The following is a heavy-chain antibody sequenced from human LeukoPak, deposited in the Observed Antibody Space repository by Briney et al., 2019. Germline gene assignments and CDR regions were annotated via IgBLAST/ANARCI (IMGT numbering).Heavy chain of an antibody. J-gene: IGHJ4*02. CDR1: GFTFGDYA. CDR2: ISGSGGST. V-gene: IGHV3-23*01. Sequence: GGSLRLSCAASGFTFGDYAMHWVRQAPGKGLEWVSGISGSGGSTYYADSVKGRFTISRDNSKNTLYLQMNSLRAEDTAVYYCAKGSFFWSGYLYYWGQGTLVTVSS. CDR3: AKGSFFWSGYLYY. D-gene: IGHD3-3*01.